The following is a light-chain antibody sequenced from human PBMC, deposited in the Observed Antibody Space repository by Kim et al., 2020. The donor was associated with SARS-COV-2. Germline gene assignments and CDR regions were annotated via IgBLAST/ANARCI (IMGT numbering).Light chain of an antibody. CDR1: QSVSSN. J-gene: IGKJ3*01. Sequence: SPGERATLSGRASQSVSSNLAWYQQKPGQAPRLLIYGASTRATGIPARFSGSGSGTEFTLTISSLQSEDFAVYYCQQYNNWPPTTFGPGTKVDIK. CDR3: QQYNNWPPTT. V-gene: IGKV3-15*01. CDR2: GAS.